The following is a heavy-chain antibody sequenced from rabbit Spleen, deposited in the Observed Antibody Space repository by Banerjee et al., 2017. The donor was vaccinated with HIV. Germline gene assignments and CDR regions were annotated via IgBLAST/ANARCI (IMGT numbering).Heavy chain of an antibody. CDR1: RFSFSSTAY. CDR2: IYISSGST. V-gene: IGHV1S40*01. J-gene: IGHJ2*01. D-gene: IGHD4-1*01. CDR3: ARDVSGSGWADALDP. Sequence: QSLEESGGDLVKPGASLTLTCTASRFSFSSTAYMCWVRQAPGKGLELIACIYISSGSTYYASWAKGRFTISKTSSTTVTLQMTSLTAADTATYFCARDVSGSGWADALDPWGQGTLVTVS.